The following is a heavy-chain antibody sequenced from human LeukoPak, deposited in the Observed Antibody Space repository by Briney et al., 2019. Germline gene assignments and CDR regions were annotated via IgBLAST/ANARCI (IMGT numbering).Heavy chain of an antibody. J-gene: IGHJ4*02. D-gene: IGHD3-22*01. Sequence: ASVKVSCKASGYTFTGCYMHWVRQAPGQGLEWMGWMNPNSGGTKYEQKFQARVTMTGDTSISTAYMELSRLRSDDTAVYYCARGGVSYDSSGYYPDFWGQGTLVTVSS. V-gene: IGHV1-2*02. CDR3: ARGGVSYDSSGYYPDF. CDR2: MNPNSGGT. CDR1: GYTFTGCY.